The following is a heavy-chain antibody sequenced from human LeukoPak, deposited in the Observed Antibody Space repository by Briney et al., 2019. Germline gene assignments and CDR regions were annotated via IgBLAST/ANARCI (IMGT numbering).Heavy chain of an antibody. CDR1: GFTVSDNY. Sequence: PGGSLRLSCAASGFTVSDNYISWVRQAPGKGLEWVAFIRYDGRNKYYADFVKGRFTISRENSKNTLYLQMNSLRGEDKAVYYCAKDSEQLHYYYYKDVWGKGTTVTVSS. D-gene: IGHD1-1*01. CDR2: IRYDGRNK. J-gene: IGHJ6*03. V-gene: IGHV3-30*02. CDR3: AKDSEQLHYYYYKDV.